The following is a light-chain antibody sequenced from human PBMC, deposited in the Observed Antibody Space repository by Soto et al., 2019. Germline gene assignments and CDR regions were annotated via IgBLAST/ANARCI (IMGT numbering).Light chain of an antibody. V-gene: IGLV2-11*01. J-gene: IGLJ3*02. CDR1: SSDVGGYNY. CDR2: DVS. CDR3: CSYAGSYTWV. Sequence: QSALTQPRSGSGSPGQSVTISCTGTSSDVGGYNYVSWYQQHPGKAPKLMIYDVSKRPSGVPDRFSGSKSGNTASLTISGLQAEDEADYCCCSYAGSYTWVFGGGTKVTVL.